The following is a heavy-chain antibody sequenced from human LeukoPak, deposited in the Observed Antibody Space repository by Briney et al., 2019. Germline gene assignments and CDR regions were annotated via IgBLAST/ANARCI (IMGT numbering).Heavy chain of an antibody. CDR2: IKRKTDGGTT. J-gene: IGHJ4*02. CDR1: GFTVSNAW. D-gene: IGHD1-26*01. V-gene: IGHV3-15*01. Sequence: PGGSLRLSCAASGFTVSNAWMSWVRQAPGKGLEWVGRIKRKTDGGTTDYAAPVKGRFTISRDDSKNTLYLQMNSLKTEDTAVYYCSTEVGASSSTDYWGQGTLVTVSS. CDR3: STEVGASSSTDY.